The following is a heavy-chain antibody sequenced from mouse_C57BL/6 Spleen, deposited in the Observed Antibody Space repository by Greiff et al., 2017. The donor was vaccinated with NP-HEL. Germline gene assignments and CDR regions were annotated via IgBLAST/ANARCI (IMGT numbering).Heavy chain of an antibody. CDR3: ARGQLRLRFYAMDY. Sequence: QVQLQQPGAELVKPGASVKMSCKASGYTFTSYWITWVKQRPGQGLEWIGDIYPGSGSTNYHEKFKSKATLTVDTSSSTAYMQLSSLTSEDSSVYYCARGQLRLRFYAMDYWGQGTSVTVSS. J-gene: IGHJ4*01. V-gene: IGHV1-55*01. CDR2: IYPGSGST. D-gene: IGHD3-2*02. CDR1: GYTFTSYW.